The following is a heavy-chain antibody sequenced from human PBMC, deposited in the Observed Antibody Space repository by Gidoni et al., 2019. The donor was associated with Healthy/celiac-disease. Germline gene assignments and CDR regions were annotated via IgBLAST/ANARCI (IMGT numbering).Heavy chain of an antibody. J-gene: IGHJ4*02. Sequence: QVQLVQSGAEVKTPGAPVKVSCRASGYTFPSSDISWVRQAAGQGLEWMGWMNPNSGNTGFAQKFQGRVTMTRDTSISTAYMELSSLRSEDTAMYYCARGGGSLDFWGQGTLVTVSS. V-gene: IGHV1-8*01. CDR2: MNPNSGNT. D-gene: IGHD2-15*01. CDR3: ARGGGSLDF. CDR1: GYTFPSSD.